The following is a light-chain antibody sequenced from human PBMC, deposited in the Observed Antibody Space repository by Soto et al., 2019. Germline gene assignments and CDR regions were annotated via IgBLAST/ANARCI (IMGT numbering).Light chain of an antibody. CDR1: QSLNSNF. CDR3: QQYGSSGT. Sequence: PGARATLSCTASQSLNSNFLGWYQQKSGQAPRLLIYAASTRATGIPDRFSGSGSGTDFTLTISRLEPEDFAVYYCQQYGSSGTFGQGTKVDI. J-gene: IGKJ1*01. V-gene: IGKV3-20*01. CDR2: AAS.